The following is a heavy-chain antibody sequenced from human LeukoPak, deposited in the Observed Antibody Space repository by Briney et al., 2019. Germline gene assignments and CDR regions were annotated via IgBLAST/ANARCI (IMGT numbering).Heavy chain of an antibody. Sequence: GGSLRLSCAASGFTFSNYGMSWVRQAPGKGLEWVSAVSGSGGSIYYTDSVKGRFTISRDNSKNTLFLQMNSLRAEDTAVYYCARVVVLGAFDIWGQGTMVTVSS. CDR3: ARVVVLGAFDI. CDR1: GFTFSNYG. J-gene: IGHJ3*02. CDR2: VSGSGGSI. V-gene: IGHV3-23*01. D-gene: IGHD2-15*01.